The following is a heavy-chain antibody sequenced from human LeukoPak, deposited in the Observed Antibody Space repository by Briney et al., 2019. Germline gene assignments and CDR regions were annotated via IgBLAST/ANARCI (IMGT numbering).Heavy chain of an antibody. CDR3: ARRYDYVWGSYRSGYFDY. J-gene: IGHJ4*02. CDR1: GFTFSSYA. D-gene: IGHD3-16*02. Sequence: PGRSLRLSCAASGFTFSSYAMHWVRQAPGKGLEWVAVISYDGSNKYYADSVKGRFTISRDNSKNTLYLQMNSLRAEDTAVYYCARRYDYVWGSYRSGYFDYWGQETLVTVSS. V-gene: IGHV3-30-3*01. CDR2: ISYDGSNK.